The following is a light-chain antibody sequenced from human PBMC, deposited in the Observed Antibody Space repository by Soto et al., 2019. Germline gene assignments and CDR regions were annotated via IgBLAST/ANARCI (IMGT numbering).Light chain of an antibody. Sequence: DIVMTQSPDSLAVSLGERATINCKSNQSLLYSSNNKNYLAWYQQKPGQPPKLLIYWASTRESGVPDRFSGSGSGTDLTLTISSLQAEDVAVYYCHQYHSTPRTFGRGTKVEIK. V-gene: IGKV4-1*01. CDR3: HQYHSTPRT. J-gene: IGKJ1*01. CDR2: WAS. CDR1: QSLLYSSNNKNY.